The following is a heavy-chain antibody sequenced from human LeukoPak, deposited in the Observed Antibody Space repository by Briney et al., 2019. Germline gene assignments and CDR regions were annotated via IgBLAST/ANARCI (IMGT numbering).Heavy chain of an antibody. J-gene: IGHJ4*02. CDR2: ISAYNGDT. D-gene: IGHD5-24*01. CDR3: ARDLRAFRDGYKNRNYYLDY. Sequence: VASVKVSCKASNYTFTNYGISWVRQAPGQGLEWMGWISAYNGDTNYAQKFQDRVTMTTDTSTRTAYMELRSLRSDDTAVYYCARDLRAFRDGYKNRNYYLDYWGQGTLVTVSS. CDR1: NYTFTNYG. V-gene: IGHV1-18*01.